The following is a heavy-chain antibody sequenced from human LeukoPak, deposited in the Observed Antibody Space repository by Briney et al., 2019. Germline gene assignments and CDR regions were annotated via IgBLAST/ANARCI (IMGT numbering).Heavy chain of an antibody. CDR2: ISDTGGST. D-gene: IGHD3-10*01. CDR1: GFMFRGYA. J-gene: IGHJ4*02. Sequence: GGSLRLSCAASGFMFRGYAMSWVRQAPGKGLEWVSGISDTGGSTYYADSVKGRFTISRDNSKNTVYLQMNSLGGEDTAVYYCAREIFGSGSYPDYWGQGTLVTASS. CDR3: AREIFGSGSYPDY. V-gene: IGHV3-23*01.